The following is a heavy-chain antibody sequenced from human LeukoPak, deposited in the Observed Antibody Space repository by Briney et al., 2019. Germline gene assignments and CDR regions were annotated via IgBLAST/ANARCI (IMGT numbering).Heavy chain of an antibody. Sequence: SVKVSCKASGGTFSSHAISWVRQAPGQGLEWMGGIIPIFGTANYAQKFQGRVTITADKSTSTAYMELSSLRSEDTAVYYCAKYSSSSGAFDIWGQGTMVTVSS. V-gene: IGHV1-69*06. CDR3: AKYSSSSGAFDI. D-gene: IGHD6-6*01. CDR2: IIPIFGTA. CDR1: GGTFSSHA. J-gene: IGHJ3*02.